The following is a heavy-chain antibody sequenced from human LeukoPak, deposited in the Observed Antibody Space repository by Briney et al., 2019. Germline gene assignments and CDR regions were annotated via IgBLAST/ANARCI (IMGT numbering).Heavy chain of an antibody. CDR2: IYYSGST. D-gene: IGHD3-10*01. V-gene: IGHV4-39*01. CDR1: GGSISSRTHY. J-gene: IGHJ4*02. Sequence: PSETLSLTCTVSGGSISSRTHYWGWIRQPPGKGLEWIGSIYYSGSTYYNPSLKSRVTISVDTSKNQFSLKLSSVTAADTAVYYCARHFAAPGSADYWGQGALVTVSS. CDR3: ARHFAAPGSADY.